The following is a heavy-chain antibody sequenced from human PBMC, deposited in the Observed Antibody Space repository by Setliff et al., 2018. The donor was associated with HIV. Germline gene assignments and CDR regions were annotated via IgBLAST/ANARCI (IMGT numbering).Heavy chain of an antibody. D-gene: IGHD5-12*01. J-gene: IGHJ6*02. CDR1: GYSFTDYW. Sequence: PGESLKISCKGSGYSFTDYWIGWVRQMPGKGLEWMGIINPGDSDTRYSPSFQGQVTISADKSIRTAYLQWSSLKASDTAMYYCARRSGYDWGGAYYYGMDVWGQGTTVTVSS. CDR3: ARRSGYDWGGAYYYGMDV. CDR2: INPGDSDT. V-gene: IGHV5-51*01.